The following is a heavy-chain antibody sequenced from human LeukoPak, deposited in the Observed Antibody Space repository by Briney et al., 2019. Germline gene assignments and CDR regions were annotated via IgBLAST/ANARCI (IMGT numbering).Heavy chain of an antibody. Sequence: AGGSLRLSCAASGFTFSDYYMSWIRQAPGKGLEWVSYISSSGSTIHYADSVKGRFTISRDNAKNSLYLQMNSLRAEDTAVYYCARKVYSGSYLNWFDPWGQGTLVTVSS. V-gene: IGHV3-11*01. J-gene: IGHJ5*02. CDR3: ARKVYSGSYLNWFDP. CDR1: GFTFSDYY. D-gene: IGHD1-26*01. CDR2: ISSSGSTI.